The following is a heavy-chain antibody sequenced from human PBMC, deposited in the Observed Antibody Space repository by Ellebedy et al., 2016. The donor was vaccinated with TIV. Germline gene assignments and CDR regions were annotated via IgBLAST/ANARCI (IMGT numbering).Heavy chain of an antibody. V-gene: IGHV3-48*01. Sequence: GESLKISCAASGFTFRTYNTYSMTWVRQAPGKGLEWVSYIGSRTNITYYADSVKGRFTISRDNSKNTLFLQMSSLRAEDTAVYFCARRSTDFAFDSWGQGTLVTVSS. J-gene: IGHJ4*02. D-gene: IGHD3/OR15-3a*01. CDR2: IGSRTNIT. CDR1: GFTFRTYNTYS. CDR3: ARRSTDFAFDS.